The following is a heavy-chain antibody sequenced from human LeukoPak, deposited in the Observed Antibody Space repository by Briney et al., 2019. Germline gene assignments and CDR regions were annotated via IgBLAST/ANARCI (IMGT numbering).Heavy chain of an antibody. J-gene: IGHJ3*01. V-gene: IGHV3-23*01. CDR3: ARGSTYDFWSGDALDV. CDR2: ISGSAEKT. D-gene: IGHD3-3*01. CDR1: GFAFSSHA. Sequence: GGSLRLSCAASGFAFSSHAMTWVRQAPGKGLEWVSSISGSAEKTYYADSVKGRFTISRDSSQKILNLQMDNLRVEDTAIYYCARGSTYDFWSGDALDVWGQGTMVTVAS.